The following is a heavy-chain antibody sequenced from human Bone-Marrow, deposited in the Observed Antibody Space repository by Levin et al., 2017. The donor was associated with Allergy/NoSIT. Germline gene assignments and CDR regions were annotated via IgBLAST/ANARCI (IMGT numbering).Heavy chain of an antibody. CDR2: INPSGGST. D-gene: IGHD3-10*01. CDR1: GYTFTSYY. V-gene: IGHV1-46*01. CDR3: ARGAKLGRLTMVRGVIIIGDY. J-gene: IGHJ4*02. Sequence: GESLKISCKASGYTFTSYYMHWVRQAPGQGLEWMGIINPSGGSTSYAQKFQGRVTMTRDTSTSTVYMELSSLRSEDTAVYYCARGAKLGRLTMVRGVIIIGDYWGQGTLVTVSS.